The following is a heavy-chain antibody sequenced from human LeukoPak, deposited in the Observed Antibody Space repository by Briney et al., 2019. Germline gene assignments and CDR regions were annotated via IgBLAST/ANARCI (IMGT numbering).Heavy chain of an antibody. CDR1: GYTFTGYC. V-gene: IGHV1-2*06. CDR2: INPNSGGR. D-gene: IGHD2-21*01. Sequence: ASVKVSCKASGYTFTGYCMHWVRQAPGQGLEWMGRINPNSGGRNYAQKFQGRVTMTRDTSISTAYMELSRLRSDDTAVYYCARGSPRVIDYWGQGTLVTVSS. CDR3: ARGSPRVIDY. J-gene: IGHJ4*02.